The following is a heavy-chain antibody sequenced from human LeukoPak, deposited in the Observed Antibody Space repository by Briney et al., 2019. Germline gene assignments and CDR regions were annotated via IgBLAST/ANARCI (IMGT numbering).Heavy chain of an antibody. J-gene: IGHJ4*02. Sequence: SETLSLTCTVSGGSISSYYWSWIRQPAGKGLEWIGRIYTSGSTNYNASLKSRVSMSVDTSKNQFSLKLSSVTAADTAVFYCARQNSGSYREFDYWGQGTLVTVSS. CDR2: IYTSGST. D-gene: IGHD1-26*01. V-gene: IGHV4-4*07. CDR3: ARQNSGSYREFDY. CDR1: GGSISSYY.